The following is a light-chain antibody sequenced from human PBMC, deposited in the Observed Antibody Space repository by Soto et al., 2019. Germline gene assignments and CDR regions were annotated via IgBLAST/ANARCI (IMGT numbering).Light chain of an antibody. V-gene: IGKV3-15*01. CDR1: QSVSTK. J-gene: IGKJ1*01. CDR2: GAS. Sequence: EIVMTQSPAPPSVSPGEKANLSCRASQSVSTKLAWYQQKPGQAPRLLIFGASARATGIPARFSGSGSGTDFTLTISSLQSEDFAVYYCQQHNNWPWTFGQGTKVDI. CDR3: QQHNNWPWT.